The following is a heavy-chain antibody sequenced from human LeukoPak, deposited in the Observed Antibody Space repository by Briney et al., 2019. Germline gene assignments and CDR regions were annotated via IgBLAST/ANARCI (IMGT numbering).Heavy chain of an antibody. D-gene: IGHD5-12*01. CDR2: IYSSGSN. Sequence: SETLSLTCTVSGGSISGYFWSWIRQPAGKGLEWIGRIYSSGSNNYNSSLKSRVTMSLDTSKNHLSLNLSSVTAADTAVYYCAREPTSGREPTSGRPLDYWGQGTLVTVSS. CDR1: GGSISGYF. CDR3: AREPTSGREPTSGRPLDY. J-gene: IGHJ4*02. V-gene: IGHV4-4*07.